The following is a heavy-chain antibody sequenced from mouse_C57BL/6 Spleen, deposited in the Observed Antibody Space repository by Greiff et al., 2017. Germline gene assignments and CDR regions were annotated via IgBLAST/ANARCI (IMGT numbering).Heavy chain of an antibody. CDR1: GYSITSGYY. CDR2: ISYDGSN. D-gene: IGHD1-1*02. V-gene: IGHV3-6*01. J-gene: IGHJ3*01. Sequence: EVKLEESGPGLVKPSQSLSLTCSVTGYSITSGYYWNWIRQFPGNKLEWMGYISYDGSNNYNPSLKNRISITRDTSKNQFFLKLNSVTTEDTATYYCAREGGNPFAYWGQGTLVTVSA. CDR3: AREGGNPFAY.